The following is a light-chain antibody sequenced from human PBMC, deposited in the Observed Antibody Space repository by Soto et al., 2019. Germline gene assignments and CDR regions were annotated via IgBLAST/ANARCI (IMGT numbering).Light chain of an antibody. CDR2: DAS. CDR3: QRYDNLPSN. J-gene: IGKJ5*01. CDR1: QDMRNY. Sequence: DIQMNQSPSSLSASVGDRLTVTCQASQDMRNYLNWYQQKPGKAPKLLIYDASNLETGVPSRFSGSGSGTDFTISMCSLQPEDIATYYWQRYDNLPSNFGPGTLPEIK. V-gene: IGKV1-33*01.